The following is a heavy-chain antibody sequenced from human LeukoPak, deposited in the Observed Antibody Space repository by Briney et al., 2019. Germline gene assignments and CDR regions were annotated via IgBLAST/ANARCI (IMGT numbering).Heavy chain of an antibody. CDR1: GFTFDDYA. CDR3: ARHQKGSSRTNDAFDI. J-gene: IGHJ3*02. Sequence: GGSLRLSCAASGFTFDDYAMHWVRQAPGKGLEWVSGISWNSGSIGYADSVKGRFTISRDNAKNSLYLQMNSLRAEDTAVYYCARHQKGSSRTNDAFDIWGQGTVVTVSS. V-gene: IGHV3-9*01. CDR2: ISWNSGSI. D-gene: IGHD6-6*01.